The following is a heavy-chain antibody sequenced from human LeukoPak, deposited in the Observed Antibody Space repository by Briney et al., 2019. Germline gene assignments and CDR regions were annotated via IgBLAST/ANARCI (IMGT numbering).Heavy chain of an antibody. D-gene: IGHD1-26*01. CDR3: ARHLVGAHSVTIDY. J-gene: IGHJ4*02. CDR1: GGSTTSSFSY. CDR2: IYYSGTT. V-gene: IGHV4-39*07. Sequence: PSETLSLTCSVSGGSTTSSFSYWGWIRQPPGKGLEWIANIYYSGTTFYNPSLKSRVIISVDTSKNQFSLNLISVTAADTAVYFCARHLVGAHSVTIDYWGQGTPVTVSS.